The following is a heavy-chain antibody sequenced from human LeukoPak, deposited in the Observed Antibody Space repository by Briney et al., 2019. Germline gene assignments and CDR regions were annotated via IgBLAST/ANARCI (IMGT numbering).Heavy chain of an antibody. Sequence: VASVKVSCKASGYTFTSYGISWVRQAPGQGLEWMGWISAYNGNTNYAQKLQGRVTMTTDTSTSTAYMELRSLRSDDTAVYYCARDRLQLERLGHWFDPWGQGTLVTVSS. CDR2: ISAYNGNT. CDR1: GYTFTSYG. CDR3: ARDRLQLERLGHWFDP. V-gene: IGHV1-18*01. D-gene: IGHD1-1*01. J-gene: IGHJ5*02.